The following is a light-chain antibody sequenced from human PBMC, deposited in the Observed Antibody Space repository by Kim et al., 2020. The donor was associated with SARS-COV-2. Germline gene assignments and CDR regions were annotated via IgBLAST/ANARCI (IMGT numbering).Light chain of an antibody. CDR2: DAS. J-gene: IGKJ1*01. CDR3: HQYRSYWT. Sequence: SPSVVDRVSIAWRASQRFTTWLGWCQQKAGKAPKVLIYDASSLESGVPSRFSVSVSGTEFSLTVNGLLPDDFATYDCHQYRSYWTFVQGTKLDIK. CDR1: QRFTTW. V-gene: IGKV1-5*01.